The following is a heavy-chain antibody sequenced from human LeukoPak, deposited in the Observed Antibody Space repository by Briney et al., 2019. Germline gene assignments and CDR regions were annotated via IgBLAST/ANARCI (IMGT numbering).Heavy chain of an antibody. CDR3: VRRSNYYYYGMDV. V-gene: IGHV4-34*01. Sequence: PSETLSLTCAVYGGSFSGYYWSWIRQPPGKGPEWIGEINHSGSTNYNPSLKSRVTISVDTSKNQFSLKLSSVTAADTAVYYCVRRSNYYYYGMDVWGQGTTVTVSS. CDR1: GGSFSGYY. D-gene: IGHD1-14*01. CDR2: INHSGST. J-gene: IGHJ6*02.